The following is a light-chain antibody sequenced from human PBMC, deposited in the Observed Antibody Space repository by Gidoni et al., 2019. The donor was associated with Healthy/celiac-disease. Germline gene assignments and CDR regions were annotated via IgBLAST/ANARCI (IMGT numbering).Light chain of an antibody. V-gene: IGKV1-39*01. CDR2: AAS. CDR1: QSISSY. Sequence: DIQMTQSPSSLSASVGDRVTITCLASQSISSYLNWYQQKPGKAPKLLIYAASSLQSGVPSRFSGSGSGTDFTLTISSLQPEDFATYYCQQSYSTPGITFGPGTKVDIK. J-gene: IGKJ3*01. CDR3: QQSYSTPGIT.